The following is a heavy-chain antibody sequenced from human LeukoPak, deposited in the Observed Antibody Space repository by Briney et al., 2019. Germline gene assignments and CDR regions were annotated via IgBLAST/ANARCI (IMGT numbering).Heavy chain of an antibody. J-gene: IGHJ3*02. D-gene: IGHD3-3*01. CDR1: GGSISSYY. V-gene: IGHV4-59*01. Sequence: PSETLSLTCTVSGGSISSYYWSWIRQPPGKGLEWIGYIYYSGSTNYNPSLKSRVTISVDTSKNQFSLKLSSVTAADTAVYYCARDSRFLEWSHLFDAFDIWGQGTMVTVSS. CDR2: IYYSGST. CDR3: ARDSRFLEWSHLFDAFDI.